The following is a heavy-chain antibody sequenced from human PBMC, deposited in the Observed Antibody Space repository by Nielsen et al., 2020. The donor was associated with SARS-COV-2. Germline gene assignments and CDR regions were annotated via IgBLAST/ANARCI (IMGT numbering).Heavy chain of an antibody. Sequence: GESLKISCEASGFTFSIYSMNWVRQAPGKGLEWVSFIDSSDNYKYYADSVKGRFTISRDNSNNMLYLQMNSLRADDTAVYYCARGGSYDFWGGADYWGQGTLVTVSS. J-gene: IGHJ4*02. D-gene: IGHD3-3*01. V-gene: IGHV3-21*01. CDR1: GFTFSIYS. CDR2: IDSSDNYK. CDR3: ARGGSYDFWGGADY.